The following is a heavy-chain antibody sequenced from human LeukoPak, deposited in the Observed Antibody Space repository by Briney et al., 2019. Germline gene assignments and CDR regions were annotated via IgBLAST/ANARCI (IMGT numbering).Heavy chain of an antibody. CDR2: TSDSGGST. Sequence: PGGSLRLTCAASGFTFSSYAMSWVRQAPGKGLEWLSATSDSGGSTYYADSVKGRFTISRDNSKNTLYLQMNSLRAEDTAVYYCAKTPTYYYDSSGVRAFDIWGQGTMVTVSS. J-gene: IGHJ3*02. D-gene: IGHD3-22*01. CDR1: GFTFSSYA. V-gene: IGHV3-23*01. CDR3: AKTPTYYYDSSGVRAFDI.